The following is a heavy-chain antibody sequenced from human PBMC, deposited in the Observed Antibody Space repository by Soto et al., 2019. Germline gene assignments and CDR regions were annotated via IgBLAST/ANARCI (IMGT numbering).Heavy chain of an antibody. D-gene: IGHD1-26*01. CDR1: GGSVSSSSYY. Sequence: SETLSLTCTVSGGSVSSSSYYWGWIRQPPGKGLEWIGTIYYTGDTSYSPSLKSRVTISVDTSKTQFSLNLKSVTAADTAVYYCAGRRAGDYYFDYWGQGTRVTAPQ. CDR2: IYYTGDT. V-gene: IGHV4-39*01. CDR3: AGRRAGDYYFDY. J-gene: IGHJ4*02.